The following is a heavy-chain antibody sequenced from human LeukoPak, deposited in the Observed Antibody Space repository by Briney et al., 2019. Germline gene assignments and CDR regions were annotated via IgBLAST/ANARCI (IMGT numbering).Heavy chain of an antibody. Sequence: SETLSLTCTVSGGSISSSSYYWGWIRQPPGKGLEWIGSIYYSGSTYYNPSLKSRVTISVDTSKNQFSLKLSSVTAADTAVYYCARVYTPDHYYYFYMDVWGKGTTVTVSS. J-gene: IGHJ6*03. CDR3: ARVYTPDHYYYFYMDV. CDR1: GGSISSSSYY. CDR2: IYYSGST. V-gene: IGHV4-39*07. D-gene: IGHD2-2*02.